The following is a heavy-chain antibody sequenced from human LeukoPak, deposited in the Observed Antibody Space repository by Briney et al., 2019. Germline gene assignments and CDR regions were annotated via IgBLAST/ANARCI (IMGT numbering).Heavy chain of an antibody. CDR2: INHSGST. J-gene: IGHJ4*02. CDR1: GGSFSGYY. D-gene: IGHD3-22*01. V-gene: IGHV4-34*01. CDR3: ARGRRYYYDSSGYYPHDY. Sequence: SVTLSLTCAVYGGSFSGYYWSWIRQPPGKGLEWIGEINHSGSTNYNPSLKSRVTISVDTSKNQFSLKLSSVTAANTAVYYCARGRRYYYDSSGYYPHDYWGQGTLVTVSS.